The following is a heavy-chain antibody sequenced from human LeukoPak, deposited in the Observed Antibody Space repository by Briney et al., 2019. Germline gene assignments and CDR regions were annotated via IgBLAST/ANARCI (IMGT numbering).Heavy chain of an antibody. CDR1: GFTFSSYA. Sequence: GGSLRLSCAASGFTFSSYAMHWVRQAPGKGLEWVAVISYDGSNKYYADSVKGRFTISRDNSKNTLYLQMNSLRAEDTAVYYCARGEGTTVTTGDNYWGQGTLVTVSS. CDR2: ISYDGSNK. J-gene: IGHJ4*02. V-gene: IGHV3-30-3*01. CDR3: ARGEGTTVTTGDNY. D-gene: IGHD4-17*01.